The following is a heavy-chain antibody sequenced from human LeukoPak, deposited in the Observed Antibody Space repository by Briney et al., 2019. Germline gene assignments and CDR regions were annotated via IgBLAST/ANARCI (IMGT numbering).Heavy chain of an antibody. CDR1: GGSISSSSYY. Sequence: SETLSLTCTVSGGSISSSSYYWGWIRQPPGKGLEWIGSIYYSGSTYYNPSLKSRVTISVDTSKNQFSLKLSSVTDADTAVYYCARGDFWSAYYDYWGQGTLVTVSS. CDR3: ARGDFWSAYYDY. D-gene: IGHD3-3*01. J-gene: IGHJ4*02. CDR2: IYYSGST. V-gene: IGHV4-39*07.